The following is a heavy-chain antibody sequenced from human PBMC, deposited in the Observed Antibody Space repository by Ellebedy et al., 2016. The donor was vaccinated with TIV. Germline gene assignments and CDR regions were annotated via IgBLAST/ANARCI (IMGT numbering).Heavy chain of an antibody. J-gene: IGHJ5*02. V-gene: IGHV4-59*01. CDR3: ALMGVRGGNWFNP. Sequence: SETLSLXXTVSGASTSRNYWSWIRQSPGKGLEWIGYILDNGRTDYNPSLESRVTPSVDTPKKQFSLKLTSVTAADTAVYYCALMGVRGGNWFNPWGQGTLVTVSS. CDR2: ILDNGRT. CDR1: GASTSRNY. D-gene: IGHD3-10*01.